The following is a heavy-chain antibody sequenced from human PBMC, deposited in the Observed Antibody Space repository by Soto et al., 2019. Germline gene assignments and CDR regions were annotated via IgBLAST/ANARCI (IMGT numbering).Heavy chain of an antibody. CDR3: ARKGYYYDSSGYYPFSSYYYYYGMDV. D-gene: IGHD3-22*01. J-gene: IGHJ6*02. Sequence: GESLKISCKGSGYSFTSYWISWVRQMPGKGLEWMGRIDPSDPYTNYSPSFQGHVTISADKSISTAYLQWSSLKASDTAMYYCARKGYYYDSSGYYPFSSYYYYYGMDVWGQGTTVTVSS. V-gene: IGHV5-10-1*01. CDR1: GYSFTSYW. CDR2: IDPSDPYT.